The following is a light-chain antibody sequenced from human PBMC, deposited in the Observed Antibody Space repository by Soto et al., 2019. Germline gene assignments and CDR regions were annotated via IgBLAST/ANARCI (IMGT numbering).Light chain of an antibody. CDR1: SSNIGAGYD. CDR2: ANS. CDR3: PSYDNSLSGWV. Sequence: QSVLTQPPSVSGAPGQRVTISCTGSSSNIGAGYDVHWYQQLPGTAPKLLICANSNRPSRVPDRFCGSKTGTSASLAITGLQAEDEADYYCPSYDNSLSGWVFGGGTKLTVL. J-gene: IGLJ3*02. V-gene: IGLV1-40*01.